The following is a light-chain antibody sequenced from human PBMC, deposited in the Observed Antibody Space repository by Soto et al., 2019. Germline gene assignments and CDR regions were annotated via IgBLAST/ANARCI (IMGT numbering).Light chain of an antibody. CDR2: EVN. CDR1: SSDVGGYNY. J-gene: IGLJ2*01. CDR3: SSYAGSNSVGV. V-gene: IGLV2-8*01. Sequence: QSVLTQPPSASGSPGQSVTISCTGTSSDVGGYNYVSWYQHHPGKAPKLMIYEVNKRPSGVSDRFSGSKSGNTASLTVSGLQAEDEADYYCSSYAGSNSVGVFGGGTKLTVL.